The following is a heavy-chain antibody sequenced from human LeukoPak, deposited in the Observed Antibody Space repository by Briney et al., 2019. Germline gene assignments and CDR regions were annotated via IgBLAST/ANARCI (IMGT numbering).Heavy chain of an antibody. CDR1: GYTFTGYY. CDR2: MNPNSGGT. V-gene: IGHV1-2*06. Sequence: GASVKVFCKVSGYTFTGYYMHWVRQAPGQGLEWMGRMNPNSGGTNYAQKFQGRVTMTRDTAISTAYMELSRLRSDDTAVYYCARDVEALMERSYYYYMDVWGKGTTVTVSS. CDR3: ARDVEALMERSYYYYMDV. D-gene: IGHD3-3*01. J-gene: IGHJ6*03.